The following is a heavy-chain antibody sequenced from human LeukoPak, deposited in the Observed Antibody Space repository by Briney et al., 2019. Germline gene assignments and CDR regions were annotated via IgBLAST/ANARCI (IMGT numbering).Heavy chain of an antibody. Sequence: GGSLRLSCAASGFTFSSYSMNWVRQAPGKGLEWVSSISSSSSYIYYADSVKGRFTISRDNAKNSLYLQMNSLRAEDTAVYYCAKTIPRGTMVRGALSYWGQGTLVTVSS. CDR1: GFTFSSYS. J-gene: IGHJ4*02. D-gene: IGHD3-10*01. V-gene: IGHV3-21*01. CDR2: ISSSSSYI. CDR3: AKTIPRGTMVRGALSY.